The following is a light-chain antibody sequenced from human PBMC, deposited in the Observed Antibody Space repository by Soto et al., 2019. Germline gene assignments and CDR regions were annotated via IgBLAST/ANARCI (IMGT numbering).Light chain of an antibody. V-gene: IGKV3-11*01. Sequence: EIVLTQSPATLSLSPGERATLSCRASQSVSSYLAWYQQKPGQAPRLLIYDASNRATGIPARFSGSGSGTDFTLTISSLEPEDFAVYYCQQRSKWPPTFCQGTRLEIK. CDR1: QSVSSY. CDR2: DAS. CDR3: QQRSKWPPT. J-gene: IGKJ5*01.